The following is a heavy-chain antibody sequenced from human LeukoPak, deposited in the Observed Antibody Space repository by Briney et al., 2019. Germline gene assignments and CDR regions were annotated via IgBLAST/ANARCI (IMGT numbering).Heavy chain of an antibody. Sequence: KASETLSLTCTVSGASVSSGSYYWSWIRQPPGKGLEWIGYIYYSGSTNYNPSLKSRVTISVDTSKNQFSLKLSSVTAADTAVYYCARERIAVAVPFNNWFDPWGQGTLVTVSS. CDR3: ARERIAVAVPFNNWFDP. CDR1: GASVSSGSYY. CDR2: IYYSGST. D-gene: IGHD6-19*01. V-gene: IGHV4-61*01. J-gene: IGHJ5*02.